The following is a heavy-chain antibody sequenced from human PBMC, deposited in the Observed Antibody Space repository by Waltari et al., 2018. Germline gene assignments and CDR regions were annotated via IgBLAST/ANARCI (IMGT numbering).Heavy chain of an antibody. CDR1: GFTFSSYR. CDR3: ATGGWGFYLDN. D-gene: IGHD7-27*01. Sequence: EVQLVESGGGLVKPGGSLRLACAASGFTFSSYRMNWVRQAPGKGLEWISSISSTGTYTHYADSVKGRFTISRDNAKNSLYLQMNSLRAEDTGVYWCATGGWGFYLDNWGQGTLVTFSS. CDR2: ISSTGTYT. J-gene: IGHJ4*02. V-gene: IGHV3-21*01.